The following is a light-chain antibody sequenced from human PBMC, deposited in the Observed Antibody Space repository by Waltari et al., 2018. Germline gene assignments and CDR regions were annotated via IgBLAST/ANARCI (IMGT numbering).Light chain of an antibody. Sequence: DIQMTQSPSTLSASVGDRITISCRTSQRITRWLAWYQQKPGEAPKSLIYKASSLESGVPARVSGSGSGTEFTLTISSMQTDDFAIYYCKQYKSLPWTFGQGTKVEIK. CDR1: QRITRW. CDR3: KQYKSLPWT. CDR2: KAS. V-gene: IGKV1-5*03. J-gene: IGKJ1*01.